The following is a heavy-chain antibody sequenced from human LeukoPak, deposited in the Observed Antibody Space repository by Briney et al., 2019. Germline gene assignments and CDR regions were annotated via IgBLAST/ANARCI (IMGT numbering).Heavy chain of an antibody. J-gene: IGHJ6*03. D-gene: IGHD4-11*01. CDR1: GGSISSYY. Sequence: PSETLSLTCTVSGGSISSYYWSWIRQPPGKGLEWIGYTYYSGSTNYNPSLKGRVTISVDRSKNQFSLKLSSVTAADTAVYYCARAPVTNYYYYMDVWGKGTTVTVSS. CDR3: ARAPVTNYYYYMDV. V-gene: IGHV4-59*12. CDR2: TYYSGST.